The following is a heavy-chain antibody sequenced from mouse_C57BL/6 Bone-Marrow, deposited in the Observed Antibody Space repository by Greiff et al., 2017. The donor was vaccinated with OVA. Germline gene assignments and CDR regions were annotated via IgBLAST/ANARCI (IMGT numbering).Heavy chain of an antibody. V-gene: IGHV14-2*01. CDR3: ARSYYEFDY. CDR2: IDPEDGET. D-gene: IGHD1-1*01. Sequence: EVQVVESGAELVKPGASVKLSCTASGFNIKDYYMHWVKQRPEQGLEWIGRIDPEDGETKYTPKFQGKATINADTSSNTDDLQRSSLTSEDTAVDYCARSYYEFDYWGQGTTLTVSA. CDR1: GFNIKDYY. J-gene: IGHJ2*01.